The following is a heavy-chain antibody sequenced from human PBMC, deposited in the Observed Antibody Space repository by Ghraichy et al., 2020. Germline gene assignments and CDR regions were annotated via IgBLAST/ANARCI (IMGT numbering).Heavy chain of an antibody. D-gene: IGHD1-7*01. CDR2: IIPIFGTA. CDR1: GGTFSSYA. CDR3: AREQLGITGTTPNDY. V-gene: IGHV1-69*06. Sequence: SVKVSCKASGGTFSSYAISWVRQAPGQGLEWMGGIIPIFGTANYAQKFQGRVTITADKSTSTAYMELSSLRSEDTAVYYCAREQLGITGTTPNDYWGQGTLVTVSS. J-gene: IGHJ4*02.